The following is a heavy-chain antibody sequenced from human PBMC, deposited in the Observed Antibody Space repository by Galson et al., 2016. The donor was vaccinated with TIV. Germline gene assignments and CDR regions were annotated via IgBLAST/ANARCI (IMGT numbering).Heavy chain of an antibody. CDR2: ISLSFGTT. D-gene: IGHD6-6*01. CDR3: SGGGQLFRYFDY. Sequence: SVKVSCKASVYTFNTYTFDWVRQAPRQGRVWLVCISLSFGTTDVAQKFLGRVAITADKSTTTIYMDLSSLKSGDTGFYYCSGGGQLFRYFDYWGQGSLVTVSS. V-gene: IGHV1-69*06. CDR1: VYTFNTYT. J-gene: IGHJ4*02.